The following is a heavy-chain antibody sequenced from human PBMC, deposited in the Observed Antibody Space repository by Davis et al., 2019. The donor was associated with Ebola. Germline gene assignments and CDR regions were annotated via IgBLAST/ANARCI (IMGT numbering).Heavy chain of an antibody. CDR1: GGSFSGYY. CDR2: INHSGST. CDR3: ARVAFPHRYYGMDV. Sequence: MPSETLSLTCAVYGGSFSGYYWSWIRQPPGKGLEWIGEINHSGSTNYNPSLKSRVTTSVDTSKNQFSLKLSSVTAADTAVYYCARVAFPHRYYGMDVWGQGTTVTVSS. V-gene: IGHV4-34*01. J-gene: IGHJ6*02.